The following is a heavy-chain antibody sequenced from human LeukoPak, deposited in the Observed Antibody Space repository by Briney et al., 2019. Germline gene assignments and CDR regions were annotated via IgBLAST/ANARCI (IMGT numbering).Heavy chain of an antibody. D-gene: IGHD3-10*01. CDR3: VKVAKYYYGSETYYFFEH. CDR2: IKQDGNEK. V-gene: IGHV3-7*01. Sequence: GGSLRLSCAASGFTFTTYWMSWVRQAPGKGLEWVANIKQDGNEKYYVDSVKGRFTISRDNAKNSLYLQMNSLRVEDTGIYYCVKVAKYYYGSETYYFFEHWGQGTPVTASS. J-gene: IGHJ4*02. CDR1: GFTFTTYW.